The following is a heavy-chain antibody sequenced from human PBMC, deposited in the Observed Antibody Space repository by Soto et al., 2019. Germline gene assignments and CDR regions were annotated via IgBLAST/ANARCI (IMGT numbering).Heavy chain of an antibody. CDR1: GLMYSSYS. J-gene: IGHJ6*02. CDR3: ARVISCGGGTCSSVHQYYGMDV. D-gene: IGHD2-21*01. CDR2: ISLSGSQI. Sequence: EVQLVESGGGLVKPGGSVRLSCVASGLMYSSYSMSWVRQAPGKGLEWVAFISLSGSQINYAASVEVRFTISRDNAKNALYLQMNTVRVEDTAIYYCARVISCGGGTCSSVHQYYGMDVWGPGTTVTVSS. V-gene: IGHV3-21*01.